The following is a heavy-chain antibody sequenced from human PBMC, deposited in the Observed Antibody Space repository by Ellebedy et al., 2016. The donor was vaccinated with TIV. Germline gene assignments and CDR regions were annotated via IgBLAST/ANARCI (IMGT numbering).Heavy chain of an antibody. CDR1: GFTFSSDW. CDR3: ARESRSLAAAGLTLDY. V-gene: IGHV3-7*01. Sequence: GGSLRLSCAASGFTFSSDWMTWVRQAPGKGLEWVANIKQDGSEKYYVDSVKGRFTISRDNAKNSLYLQLNSLRAEDTAVYYCARESRSLAAAGLTLDYWGQGTLVTVSS. D-gene: IGHD6-13*01. J-gene: IGHJ4*02. CDR2: IKQDGSEK.